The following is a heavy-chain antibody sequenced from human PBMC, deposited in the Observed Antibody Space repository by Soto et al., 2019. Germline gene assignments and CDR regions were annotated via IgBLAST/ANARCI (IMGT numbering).Heavy chain of an antibody. CDR2: VHISGHS. CDR1: GGSVRAPDW. D-gene: IGHD1-1*01. Sequence: SETLSLTCTLSGGSVRAPDWWNWVRQSPDKGLEWIAEVHISGHSNYNPSLRSRVSVSIDSSKNKFYLNLNSVTAADTAIYYCARVRQGCSANNCYFDPWGQGTQVTVSS. CDR3: ARVRQGCSANNCYFDP. V-gene: IGHV4-4*02. J-gene: IGHJ5*01.